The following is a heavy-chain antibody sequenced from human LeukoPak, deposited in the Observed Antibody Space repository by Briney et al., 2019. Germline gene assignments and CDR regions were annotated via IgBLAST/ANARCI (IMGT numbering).Heavy chain of an antibody. CDR2: IYYSGST. CDR1: GGSISSSSYY. V-gene: IGHV4-39*01. Sequence: PSETLSLTCTVSGGSISSSSYYWGWIRQSPGKGLEWIGSIYYSGSTYYNPSLKSRVTISVDTSKNQFSLNLSSVTAADTAVYYCARAETYSSGLLGDWGQGTLVTVSS. D-gene: IGHD6-19*01. CDR3: ARAETYSSGLLGD. J-gene: IGHJ4*02.